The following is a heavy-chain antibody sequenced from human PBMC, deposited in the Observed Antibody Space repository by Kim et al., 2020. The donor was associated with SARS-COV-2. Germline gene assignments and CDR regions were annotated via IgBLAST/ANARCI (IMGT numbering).Heavy chain of an antibody. D-gene: IGHD3-22*01. V-gene: IGHV3-30*18. Sequence: GGSLRLSCAASGFTFSSYGMHWVRQAPGKGLEWVAVISYDGSNKYYADSVKGRFTISRDNSKNTLYLQMNSLRAEDTAVYYCAKSYGGYYYDSSGYYYPEYFQHWGQGTLVTVSS. CDR3: AKSYGGYYYDSSGYYYPEYFQH. CDR2: ISYDGSNK. CDR1: GFTFSSYG. J-gene: IGHJ1*01.